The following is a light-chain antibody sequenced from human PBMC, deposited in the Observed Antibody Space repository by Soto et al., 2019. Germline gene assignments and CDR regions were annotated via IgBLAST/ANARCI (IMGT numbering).Light chain of an antibody. CDR3: MQGTHWPIT. V-gene: IGKV2-30*02. CDR2: KVY. CDR1: QSLVHSDGIAY. J-gene: IGKJ5*01. Sequence: DIVMTQSPVSLPVTLGQPASISCRSSQSLVHSDGIAYFSWFQQRPGRSPRRVIYKVYNRDSGVQARFSGSGSGTDFALKISRVEAEDVGVYYCMQGTHWPITFGQGTRLEIK.